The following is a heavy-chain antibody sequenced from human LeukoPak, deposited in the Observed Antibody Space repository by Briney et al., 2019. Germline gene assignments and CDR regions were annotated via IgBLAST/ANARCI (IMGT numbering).Heavy chain of an antibody. J-gene: IGHJ6*02. CDR3: AREGRDGYKERGIDV. V-gene: IGHV3-11*01. Sequence: GGALRLSCAASGFTFSDYYMSWIRQAPGKGVEWVSYISSSGSTIYYADSVKGRFTISRDNANNSLYLQMNSLRAEDTAVYYCAREGRDGYKERGIDVWGQGTTVTVSS. D-gene: IGHD5-24*01. CDR2: ISSSGSTI. CDR1: GFTFSDYY.